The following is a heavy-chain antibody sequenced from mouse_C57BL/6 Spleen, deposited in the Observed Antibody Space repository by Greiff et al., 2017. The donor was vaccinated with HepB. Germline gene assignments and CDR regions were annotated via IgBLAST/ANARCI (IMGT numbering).Heavy chain of an antibody. CDR3: ASRGFLHTVLIDC. V-gene: IGHV1-69*01. Sequence: QVQLQQPGAELVMPGASVKLSCKASGYTFTSYWMHWVKQRPGQGLEWIGEIDPSDSYTNYNQKFKGKSTLTVDKSSSTAYMQLSSLTSEDSAVYCCASRGFLHTVLIDCWGQGSPRTVSP. J-gene: IGHJ2*01. D-gene: IGHD3-1*01. CDR2: IDPSDSYT. CDR1: GYTFTSYW.